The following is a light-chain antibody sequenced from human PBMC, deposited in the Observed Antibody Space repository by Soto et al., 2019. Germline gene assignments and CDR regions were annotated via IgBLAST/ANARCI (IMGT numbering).Light chain of an antibody. J-gene: IGLJ1*01. Sequence: QSALAQPASVSGSPGRSITISCTGTSSDVGRYNYVSGFQQHPGKAPKLLIYDVSNWPSGVSDRFSGSKSGNTASLTISGLQAEDEADYYCSSFTTSRTFVFVTGTKVTVL. CDR3: SSFTTSRTFV. CDR1: SSDVGRYNY. V-gene: IGLV2-14*01. CDR2: DVS.